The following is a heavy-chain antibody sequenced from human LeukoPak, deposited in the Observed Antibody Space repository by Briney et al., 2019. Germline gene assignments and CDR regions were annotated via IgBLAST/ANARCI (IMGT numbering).Heavy chain of an antibody. CDR3: ARGSGYDRGFHY. J-gene: IGHJ4*02. CDR2: IKQDGSEK. Sequence: GGSLRLSCAASGFTFSSYWMSWVRQAPGKGLEWVAHIKQDGSEKYYVDSVQGRFTISKDNAKNSLYLQMNSLRAEDTAVYYCARGSGYDRGFHYWGQGTLVTVSS. V-gene: IGHV3-7*05. CDR1: GFTFSSYW. D-gene: IGHD5-12*01.